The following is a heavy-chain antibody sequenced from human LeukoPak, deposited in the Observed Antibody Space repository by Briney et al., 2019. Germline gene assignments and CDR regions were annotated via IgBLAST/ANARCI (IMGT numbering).Heavy chain of an antibody. Sequence: SETLSLTCTVSGGSVSLYYWSWIRQPAGKGLEWTGRIYTSGSSNYNPSLQSRVIMSLDTSKNQFSLELSSVTAADTAVYYCARISDYYGDYLFDSWGQGTLVTVSS. CDR3: ARISDYYGDYLFDS. J-gene: IGHJ4*02. D-gene: IGHD4-17*01. V-gene: IGHV4-4*07. CDR1: GGSVSLYY. CDR2: IYTSGSS.